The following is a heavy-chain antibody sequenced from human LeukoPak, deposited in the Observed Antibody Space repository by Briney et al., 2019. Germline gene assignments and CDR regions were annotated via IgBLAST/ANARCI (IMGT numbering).Heavy chain of an antibody. D-gene: IGHD3-10*01. CDR1: GFSISTYW. CDR3: VRGVADSYGQFDN. CDR2: INPDGSTT. V-gene: IGHV3-74*01. J-gene: IGHJ4*02. Sequence: GGSLRLSCAASGFSISTYWIHWVRQAPGKGLVWVSRINPDGSTTYYADSVKGRITISRDNAKNTLYLQMNSLRAEDTAVYYCVRGVADSYGQFDNWGQGTLVTVPS.